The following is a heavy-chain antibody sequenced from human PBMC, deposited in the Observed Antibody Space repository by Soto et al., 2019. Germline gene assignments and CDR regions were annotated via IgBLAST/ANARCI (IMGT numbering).Heavy chain of an antibody. CDR1: GYTFTSYG. D-gene: IGHD2-8*01. CDR2: ISAYNGNT. CDR3: ARDPVVCVLTTLFDP. J-gene: IGHJ5*02. Sequence: ASVKVSCKASGYTFTSYGISWVRQAPGQGLEWMGWISAYNGNTNYAQKLQGRVTMTTDTSTSTAYMELRSLRSDYTAVYYCARDPVVCVLTTLFDPWGQGTLVTVSS. V-gene: IGHV1-18*01.